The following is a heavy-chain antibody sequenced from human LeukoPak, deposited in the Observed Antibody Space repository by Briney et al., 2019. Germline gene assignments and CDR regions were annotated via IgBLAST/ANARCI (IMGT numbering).Heavy chain of an antibody. CDR3: ARHSGYSYGYAYYYYYMDV. D-gene: IGHD5-18*01. V-gene: IGHV4-39*01. J-gene: IGHJ6*03. CDR2: IYYSGST. Sequence: PSETLSLTCTVSGGSISSSSYYWGWIRQPPGKGLEWIGSIYYSGSTYYNPPLKSRVTISVDPSKNQFSLKLSSVTAADTAVYYCARHSGYSYGYAYYYYYMDVWGKGTTVTVSS. CDR1: GGSISSSSYY.